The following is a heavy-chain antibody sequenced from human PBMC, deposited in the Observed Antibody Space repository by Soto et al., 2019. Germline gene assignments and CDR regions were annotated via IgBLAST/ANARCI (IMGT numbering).Heavy chain of an antibody. Sequence: PGGSLRLSCSASGFTFSSYAMHWVRQAPGKGLEYVSAISSNGGSTYYADSVKGRFTISRDNSKNTLYLQMSSLRAEDTAVYYCLIAYYYDSSGYYYPSNRFDYWGQGTLVTVSS. D-gene: IGHD3-22*01. V-gene: IGHV3-64D*08. CDR2: ISSNGGST. CDR3: LIAYYYDSSGYYYPSNRFDY. J-gene: IGHJ4*02. CDR1: GFTFSSYA.